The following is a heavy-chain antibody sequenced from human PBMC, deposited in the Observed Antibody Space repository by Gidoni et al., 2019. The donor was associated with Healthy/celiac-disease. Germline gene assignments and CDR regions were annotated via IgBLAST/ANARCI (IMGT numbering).Heavy chain of an antibody. D-gene: IGHD3-22*01. J-gene: IGHJ3*02. Sequence: QVQLVESGGGVVQPGRSLRLSCAASGFTLSSYAMNGVRQAPGKGLEWVAVISYDGSNKYSADSVKGRFTISRDNSKNTLYLQMNSLRAEDTAVYYCARDSARSGYYDSSGYWKGAFDIWGQGTMVTVSS. CDR2: ISYDGSNK. CDR3: ARDSARSGYYDSSGYWKGAFDI. CDR1: GFTLSSYA. V-gene: IGHV3-30-3*01.